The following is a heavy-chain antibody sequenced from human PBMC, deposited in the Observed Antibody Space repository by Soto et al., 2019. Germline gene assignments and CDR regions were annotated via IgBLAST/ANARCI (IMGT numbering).Heavy chain of an antibody. J-gene: IGHJ4*02. V-gene: IGHV4-30-4*01. CDR1: GGSISSGDYY. D-gene: IGHD3-16*02. Sequence: PSETLSLTCTVSGGSISSGDYYWSWIRQPPGKGLEWIGYISYSGRTYYNPSLQSRVTISADTSKNQFSLKLSSATAADTAVYYCARDARNSFGGVIDDDYWGQGTLVTVSS. CDR2: ISYSGRT. CDR3: ARDARNSFGGVIDDDY.